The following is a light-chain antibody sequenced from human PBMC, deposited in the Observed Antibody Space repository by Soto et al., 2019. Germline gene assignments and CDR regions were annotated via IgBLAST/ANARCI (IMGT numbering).Light chain of an antibody. CDR2: LGS. J-gene: IGKJ1*01. Sequence: DIVMTQSPLSLPVTPGEPASISCRSSESLLHSNGYTYLDWYLQKPGQSPQLLIYLGSNRASGVHDRFSGSGSGTDFTLKISRVEAEDVGVYYCMQSLHTRTFGQGTKVEI. V-gene: IGKV2-28*01. CDR1: ESLLHSNGYTY. CDR3: MQSLHTRT.